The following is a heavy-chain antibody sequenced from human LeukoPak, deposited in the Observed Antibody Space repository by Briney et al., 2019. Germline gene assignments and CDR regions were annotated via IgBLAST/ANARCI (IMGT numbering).Heavy chain of an antibody. V-gene: IGHV3-23*01. CDR1: GFTFNSYA. J-gene: IGHJ4*02. D-gene: IGHD2-2*02. CDR2: ISGSGGST. CDR3: AKKGTGYCSGTSCYNDPGFDY. Sequence: GGSLRLSCAASGFTFNSYAMSWVRQAPGKGLEWVSAISGSGGSTYYADSVKGRFTISRDNSKNTLYLQMNSLRAEDTAVYYCAKKGTGYCSGTSCYNDPGFDYWGQGTLVTVSS.